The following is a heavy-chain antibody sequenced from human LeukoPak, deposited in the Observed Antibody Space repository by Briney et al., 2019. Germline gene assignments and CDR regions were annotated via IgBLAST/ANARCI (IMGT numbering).Heavy chain of an antibody. CDR1: GFTLSSYW. D-gene: IGHD1-1*01. V-gene: IGHV3-74*01. Sequence: GGSLRLSCAASGFTLSSYWMHWVRQAPGKGLVWVSRINSDGSSTNYADSVKGRFTISRDNSKNTLYLQMNSLTAEDAAIYYCAKEESAWTFGWLDPWGQGTLVTVSS. CDR2: INSDGSST. CDR3: AKEESAWTFGWLDP. J-gene: IGHJ5*02.